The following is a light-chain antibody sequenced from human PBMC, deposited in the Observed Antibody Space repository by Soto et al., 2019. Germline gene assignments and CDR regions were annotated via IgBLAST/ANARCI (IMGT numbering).Light chain of an antibody. CDR3: QRYGYSPLYT. V-gene: IGKV3-20*01. J-gene: IGKJ2*01. CDR2: GAS. CDR1: QSVSNNY. Sequence: EIVLTQSPGTLSLSPGEGATLSCRASQSVSNNYLAWYQQKPGQAPRLLIYGASNRATGIPDRFSGSGSGTDFTLTISRLEPEDFAVYYWQRYGYSPLYTFGQGTKLEIK.